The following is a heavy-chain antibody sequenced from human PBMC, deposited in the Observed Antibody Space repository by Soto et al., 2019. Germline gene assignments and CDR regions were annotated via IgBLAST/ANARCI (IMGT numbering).Heavy chain of an antibody. CDR3: ARAYLGRLPRRADYYYALDV. V-gene: IGHV3-13*05. D-gene: IGHD1-26*01. CDR1: GFTFSSYA. Sequence: PGGSLRHSCAASGFTFSSYAMSWVRQAPGKGLEWVSAIGSAHDPYYLGSVKGRFSISRENAKNSLYLQMNSLTTGDTAVYYCARAYLGRLPRRADYYYALDVWGQGTTVTVSS. CDR2: IGSAHDP. J-gene: IGHJ6*02.